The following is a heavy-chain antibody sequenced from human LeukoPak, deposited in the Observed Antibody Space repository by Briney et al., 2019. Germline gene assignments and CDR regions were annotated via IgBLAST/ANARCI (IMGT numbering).Heavy chain of an antibody. V-gene: IGHV4-39*01. CDR3: ARQYYYDSSGYYSDNWFDP. J-gene: IGHJ5*02. CDR1: GGSISSSSYY. Sequence: SETLSLTCTVSGGSISSSSYYWGWIRQPPGKGLEWIGSIYYSGSTYYNPSLKSRVTISVDTSKNQFSLKLSSVTAADTAVYYCARQYYYDSSGYYSDNWFDPWVQGTLVTVSS. D-gene: IGHD3-22*01. CDR2: IYYSGST.